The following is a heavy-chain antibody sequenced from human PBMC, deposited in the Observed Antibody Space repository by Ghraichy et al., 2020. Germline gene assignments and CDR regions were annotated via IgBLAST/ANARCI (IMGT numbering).Heavy chain of an antibody. CDR1: GFTFSKAA. D-gene: IGHD4-17*01. Sequence: GGSLRLSCTTSGFTFSKAALNWVRQAPGKGLEWVAGISGSGDNIIYAESVRGRFTISRDIPRNIVFLQMNSVRPDDTAVYYCAKTNYGAYDEFDFWGQGTLVTVS. CDR2: ISGSGDNI. CDR3: AKTNYGAYDEFDF. V-gene: IGHV3-23*01. J-gene: IGHJ4*02.